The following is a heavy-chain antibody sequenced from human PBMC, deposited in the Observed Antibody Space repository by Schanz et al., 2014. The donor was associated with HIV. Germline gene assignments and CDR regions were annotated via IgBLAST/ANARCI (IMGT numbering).Heavy chain of an antibody. CDR2: ISAGVGTA. D-gene: IGHD3-16*01. V-gene: IGHV3-23*01. Sequence: EVQLLESGGGLVQPGGSLRLSCAASGFSLNRYSVNWVRQAPGKGLEWVSTISAGVGTASYADSVKGRFTISRDNSKKMLFLQMNRLRAEDTAVYYCAIRTPMISFGAFDIWGRGTMVTVSS. J-gene: IGHJ3*02. CDR3: AIRTPMISFGAFDI. CDR1: GFSLNRYS.